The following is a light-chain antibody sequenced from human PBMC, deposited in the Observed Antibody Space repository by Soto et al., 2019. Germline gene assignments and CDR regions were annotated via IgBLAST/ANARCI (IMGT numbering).Light chain of an antibody. Sequence: DIQMTQSPSTLSASVVDRVTITCRAIQSISSWLACYQQKPGQAPKLLIYKASSLESGVPSRFSGSGSGTEFTLTISSLQPDDFATYYCQQYSSYSGTFGQGTKVEIK. CDR1: QSISSW. J-gene: IGKJ1*01. CDR3: QQYSSYSGT. CDR2: KAS. V-gene: IGKV1-5*03.